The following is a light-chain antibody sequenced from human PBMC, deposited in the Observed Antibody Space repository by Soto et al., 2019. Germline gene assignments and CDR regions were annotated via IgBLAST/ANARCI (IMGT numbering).Light chain of an antibody. CDR1: QNITLY. V-gene: IGKV1-33*01. J-gene: IGKJ2*01. Sequence: TQLPLYPHSLFPSVGDRVPIPCQASQNITLYLNWYQHKPGKAPNLPMHDVSTLQPGVPARFSGRGSGTTFTLTIISLQPEDVATYYCQQYDSRPNAFGQGTKVDI. CDR2: DVS. CDR3: QQYDSRPNA.